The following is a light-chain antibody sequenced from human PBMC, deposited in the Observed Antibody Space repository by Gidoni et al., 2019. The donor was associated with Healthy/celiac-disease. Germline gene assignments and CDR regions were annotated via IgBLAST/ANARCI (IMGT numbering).Light chain of an antibody. J-gene: IGKJ4*01. V-gene: IGKV3-11*01. CDR3: QQRSNWPLT. CDR1: QSVSSY. Sequence: EIVLTQSPATVSLSPGERATLTCRASQSVSSYLAWYQQKPGQAPMLLIYDASNRATGIPARFSGSGSGTDFTLTISSLEPEDFAVYYCQQRSNWPLTFGGGTKVEIK. CDR2: DAS.